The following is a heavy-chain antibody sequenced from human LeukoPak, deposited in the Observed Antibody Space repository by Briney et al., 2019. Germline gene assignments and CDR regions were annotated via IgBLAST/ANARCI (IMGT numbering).Heavy chain of an antibody. CDR3: ASHHGSASLEGAFDI. D-gene: IGHD3-10*01. J-gene: IGHJ3*02. CDR1: GGSISSYY. CDR2: IYYSGST. V-gene: IGHV4-59*01. Sequence: SETLSLTCTVSGGSISSYYWSWIRQPPGKGLEWIGYIYYSGSTNYNPSLKSRVTISVDTSKNQFSLKLSSVTAADTAVYYCASHHGSASLEGAFDIWGQGTMVTVSS.